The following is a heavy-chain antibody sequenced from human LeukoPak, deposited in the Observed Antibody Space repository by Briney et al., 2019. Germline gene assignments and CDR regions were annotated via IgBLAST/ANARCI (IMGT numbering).Heavy chain of an antibody. CDR3: TRRVDATRWYDP. D-gene: IGHD2-15*01. J-gene: IGHJ5*02. V-gene: IGHV3-74*01. CDR1: GFTFSTYW. Sequence: TGGSLRLSCAASGFTFSTYWMNWVRQAPGEGLVWVSRISDDGTTTIYADSVKGRFTISRDNAKNTLYLEMNSLRVEDAAVYYCTRRVDATRWYDPWGQGTLVTVSS. CDR2: ISDDGTTT.